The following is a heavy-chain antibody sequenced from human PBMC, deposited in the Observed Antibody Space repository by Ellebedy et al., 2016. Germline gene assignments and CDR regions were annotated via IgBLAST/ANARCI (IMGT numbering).Heavy chain of an antibody. J-gene: IGHJ4*02. V-gene: IGHV3-21*01. CDR2: ISSSSGYI. CDR1: GFTFSTYN. Sequence: GESLKISCAASGFTFSTYNMNWVRQAKGKGLEWVSSISSSSGYIYYADSVKGRFTISRDNAKNSLYLQMNSLRAEDTAVYYCARDCGGDCYSDYWGQGTLVTVSS. CDR3: ARDCGGDCYSDY. D-gene: IGHD2-21*02.